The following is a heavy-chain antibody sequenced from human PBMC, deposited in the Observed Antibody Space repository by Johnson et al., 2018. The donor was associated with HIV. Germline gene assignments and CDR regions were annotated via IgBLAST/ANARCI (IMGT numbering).Heavy chain of an antibody. CDR2: INSGGDT. J-gene: IGHJ3*01. Sequence: EVQVVESGGGLVQPGGSLRLSCAAPRFPVSGYYMTWVRQGPGKGLEWVSVINSGGDTYYADSVTGRFTISRDNSKNTLYRQMNRLRVEDTAVYFCARGCRDGYTCDVFDVWGQGTRVTVSS. CDR3: ARGCRDGYTCDVFDV. V-gene: IGHV3-66*01. CDR1: RFPVSGYY. D-gene: IGHD5-24*01.